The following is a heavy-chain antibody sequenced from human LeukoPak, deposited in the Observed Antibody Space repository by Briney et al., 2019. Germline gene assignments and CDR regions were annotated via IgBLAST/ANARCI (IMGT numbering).Heavy chain of an antibody. CDR1: GYSFTSYW. Sequence: RGESLKISCKGSGYSFTSYWIGWVRQMPGKGLEWMGIIYPGDSDTRYSPSFQGQVTISADKSISTAYLQWSSLKASDTAMYYRARSIEVAGTDYGYWGQGTLVTVSS. V-gene: IGHV5-51*01. CDR2: IYPGDSDT. J-gene: IGHJ4*02. CDR3: ARSIEVAGTDYGY. D-gene: IGHD6-19*01.